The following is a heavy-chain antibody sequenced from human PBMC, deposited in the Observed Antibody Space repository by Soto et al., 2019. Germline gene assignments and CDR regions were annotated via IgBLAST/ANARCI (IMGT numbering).Heavy chain of an antibody. CDR3: AKDRGGLRPYYYYGMDV. V-gene: IGHV3-30*18. Sequence: PGVSLRLSCAACGFTFSSYGMHWVRQAPGKGLEWVAVISYDGSNKYYADSVKGRFTISRDNSKNTLYLQMNSLRAEDTAVYYCAKDRGGLRPYYYYGMDVWGQGTTVTVSS. D-gene: IGHD4-17*01. CDR2: ISYDGSNK. CDR1: GFTFSSYG. J-gene: IGHJ6*02.